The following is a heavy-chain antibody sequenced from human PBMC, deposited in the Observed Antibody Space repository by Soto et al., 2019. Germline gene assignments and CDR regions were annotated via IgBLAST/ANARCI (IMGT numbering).Heavy chain of an antibody. CDR1: GFTFDDYA. V-gene: IGHV3-9*01. D-gene: IGHD3-3*01. Sequence: HPGGSLRLSCAASGFTFDDYAMHWVRQAPGKGLEWVSGISWSSGSIGYADSVKGRFTISRDNAKNSLYLQMNSLRAEDTALYYCAKDYEYYDFWSGSFDYWGQGTLVTVSS. CDR2: ISWSSGSI. CDR3: AKDYEYYDFWSGSFDY. J-gene: IGHJ4*02.